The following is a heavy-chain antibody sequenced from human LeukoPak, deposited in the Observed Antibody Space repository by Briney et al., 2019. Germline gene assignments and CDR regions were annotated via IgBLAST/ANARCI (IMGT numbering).Heavy chain of an antibody. Sequence: PGGSLRLSCAASGFTFNIYAMTWVRQAPGKRLEWVSVISGSGGSTDYADSVKGRFTISRDISKNTMYLQMNSLRAEDTAVYFCAKTTISGTYGTFFDYWGQGTLVTVSS. CDR1: GFTFNIYA. J-gene: IGHJ4*02. V-gene: IGHV3-23*01. CDR3: AKTTISGTYGTFFDY. D-gene: IGHD1-26*01. CDR2: ISGSGGST.